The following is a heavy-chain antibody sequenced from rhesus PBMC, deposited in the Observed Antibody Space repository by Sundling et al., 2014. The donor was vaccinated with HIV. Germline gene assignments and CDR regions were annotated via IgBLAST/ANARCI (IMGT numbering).Heavy chain of an antibody. CDR2: INPSNGLT. J-gene: IGHJ4*01. CDR3: ARSLDDYGSRPIGY. D-gene: IGHD4-29*01. Sequence: QVQLVQSGAEVKKPGTSVKLSCKTSGYTFTSYYINWVRQAPGQVLQWVGWINPSNGLTAYAQKFQGRVTMTRDTSTSTAYMELNSLRSEDTAVYYCARSLDDYGSRPIGYWDQGVLVTVSS. V-gene: IGHV1-200*01. CDR1: GYTFTSYY.